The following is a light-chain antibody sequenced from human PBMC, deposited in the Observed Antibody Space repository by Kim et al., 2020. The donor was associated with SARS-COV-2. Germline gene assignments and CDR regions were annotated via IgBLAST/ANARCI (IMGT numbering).Light chain of an antibody. CDR1: QSISPSS. V-gene: IGKV3-20*01. CDR2: GAS. J-gene: IGKJ1*01. Sequence: STVESATLSGRASQSISPSSVAWYQRRPGKAPRLLIYGASRWDTGVSARFSGSGSGPDFTLTISRLEPEDFAVYYCQQYGGAKWTFGPGNKVDIK. CDR3: QQYGGAKWT.